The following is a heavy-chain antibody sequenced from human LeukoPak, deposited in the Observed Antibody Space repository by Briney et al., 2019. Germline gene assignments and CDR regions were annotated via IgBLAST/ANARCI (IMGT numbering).Heavy chain of an antibody. CDR3: ASQKSGWYEVHWFDP. CDR1: GGTFSSYA. Sequence: ASVKVSCKASGGTFSSYAISWVRQAPGQGLEWMGGIIPIFGTANYAQKFQGRVTTTADKSMSTAYMELSSLRSEDTAVYYCASQKSGWYEVHWFDPWGQGTLVTVSS. D-gene: IGHD6-19*01. CDR2: IIPIFGTA. V-gene: IGHV1-69*06. J-gene: IGHJ5*02.